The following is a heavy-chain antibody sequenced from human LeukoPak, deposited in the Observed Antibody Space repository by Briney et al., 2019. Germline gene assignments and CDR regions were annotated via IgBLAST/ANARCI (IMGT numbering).Heavy chain of an antibody. J-gene: IGHJ6*02. D-gene: IGHD7-27*01. V-gene: IGHV1-8*01. CDR3: ARGPPNWGSFVTLNYYYYGMDV. CDR2: MNPNSGNT. Sequence: ASVKVSCKASGYTFTSYDINWVRQATGQGLEWMGWMNPNSGNTGYAQKFQGRVTMTRNTSISTAYMELSSLRSEDTAVYYCARGPPNWGSFVTLNYYYYGMDVWGQGTTVTVSS. CDR1: GYTFTSYD.